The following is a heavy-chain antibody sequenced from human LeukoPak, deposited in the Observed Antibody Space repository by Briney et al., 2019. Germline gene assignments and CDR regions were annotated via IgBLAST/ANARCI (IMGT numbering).Heavy chain of an antibody. CDR2: IYYSGST. CDR3: ARGQYSGSCFDN. J-gene: IGHJ4*02. Sequence: RASETLSLTCTVSGGSMRNSYWSWIRQPPGKGLEWIGYIYYSGSTNYNPSLKSRVTILVDTSKNQFSLKVSSVTAADTAVYYCARGQYSGSCFDNWGQGSLVTVSS. D-gene: IGHD1-26*01. CDR1: GGSMRNSY. V-gene: IGHV4-59*01.